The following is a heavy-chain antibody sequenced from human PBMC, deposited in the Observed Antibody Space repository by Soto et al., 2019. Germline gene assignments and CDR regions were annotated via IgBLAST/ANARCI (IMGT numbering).Heavy chain of an antibody. CDR2: ISGSGGST. Sequence: GGSLRLSCAASGFTFSSYAMSWVRQAPGKGLEWVSAISGSGGSTYYADSVKGRFTISRDNSKNTLYLQMNSLRAEDMAVYYCAKDLGGSGYDQYYYYGMDVWGQGTTVTVSS. CDR1: GFTFSSYA. J-gene: IGHJ6*02. V-gene: IGHV3-23*01. D-gene: IGHD5-12*01. CDR3: AKDLGGSGYDQYYYYGMDV.